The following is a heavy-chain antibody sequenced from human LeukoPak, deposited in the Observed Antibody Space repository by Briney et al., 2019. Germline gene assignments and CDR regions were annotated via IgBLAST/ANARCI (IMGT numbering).Heavy chain of an antibody. D-gene: IGHD5-12*01. J-gene: IGHJ4*02. CDR2: IYTSGST. CDR3: ARGGGATRIDY. V-gene: IGHV4-61*02. CDR1: GDSIRSGTYY. Sequence: SETLSLTCSVSGDSIRSGTYYWSWIRQPAGKGLEWIGRIYTSGSTSYNPSLRSRVTISVDTSKNQFSLKLTSVTAADTAVYYCARGGGATRIDYWGQGTLVTVSS.